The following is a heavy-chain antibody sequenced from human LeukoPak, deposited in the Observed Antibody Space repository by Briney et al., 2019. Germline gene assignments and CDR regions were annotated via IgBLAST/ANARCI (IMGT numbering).Heavy chain of an antibody. J-gene: IGHJ6*03. Sequence: GGSLRLSCAASGFTFSDYYMSWIRQAPGKGLEWVSVLYSDGSTYHADSVKGRFTISRDNAKKSLYLQMNSLRAEDTAVYYCARDRWFGEFYYYYMDVWGKGTTVTVSS. CDR1: GFTFSDYY. CDR2: LYSDGST. V-gene: IGHV3-66*01. D-gene: IGHD3-10*01. CDR3: ARDRWFGEFYYYYMDV.